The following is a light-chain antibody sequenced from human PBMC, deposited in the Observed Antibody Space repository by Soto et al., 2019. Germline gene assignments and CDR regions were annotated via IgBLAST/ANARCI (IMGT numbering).Light chain of an antibody. J-gene: IGKJ2*01. CDR1: QSVISY. CDR2: DAS. Sequence: EIVLTQSPATLSLSPGERATLSCMASQSVISYLAWYQQKPAQAPRLLIYDASNRATGIPARFSGSRSGTDLPLTPSSLEPQDFAGYFCPQFSNWPLTFGQGTKLEIK. CDR3: PQFSNWPLT. V-gene: IGKV3-11*01.